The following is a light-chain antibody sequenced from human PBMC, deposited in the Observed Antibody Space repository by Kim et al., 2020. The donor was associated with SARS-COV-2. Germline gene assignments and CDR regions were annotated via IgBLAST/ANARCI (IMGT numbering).Light chain of an antibody. V-gene: IGLV3-1*01. Sequence: SYELTQPPSVSVSPGQTAIITCSGHKLEQKYASWYQQKPGQSPVLVIYQDTKRPSGIPERFSGSNSGNTATLTISGTQAMDEADYHCQAWDSHVVFGGGTQLTFL. CDR1: KLEQKY. J-gene: IGLJ2*01. CDR3: QAWDSHVV. CDR2: QDT.